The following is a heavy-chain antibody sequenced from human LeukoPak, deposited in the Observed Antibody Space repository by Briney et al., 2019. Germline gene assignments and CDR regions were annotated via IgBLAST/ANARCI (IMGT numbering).Heavy chain of an antibody. V-gene: IGHV3-74*01. D-gene: IGHD6-19*01. J-gene: IGHJ4*02. CDR1: GFGFSVYW. Sequence: PGGSLRLSCAASGFGFSVYWMHWVRQAPGKGLVWVAHINEDGTSASHADSVKGRFTISRDNAKKSLDLQMNSLRAEDTAFYYCAKVRGTYSSGYFFDYWGQGTLVTVSS. CDR2: INEDGTSA. CDR3: AKVRGTYSSGYFFDY.